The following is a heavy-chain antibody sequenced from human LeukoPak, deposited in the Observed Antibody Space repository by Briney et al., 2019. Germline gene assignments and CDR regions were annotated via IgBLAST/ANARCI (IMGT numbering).Heavy chain of an antibody. CDR3: ARYTGGGVY. V-gene: IGHV3-74*01. Sequence: GGSLRLSCAVSGFTFSSGYMHWVRQPPGKGPVWVSRISSDGNNTIYADSVKGRFTISRDDARNTLYLQMNSLRDAGTAVYYCARYTGGGVYWGQGTLVTVSS. D-gene: IGHD2-2*02. J-gene: IGHJ4*02. CDR2: ISSDGNNT. CDR1: GFTFSSGY.